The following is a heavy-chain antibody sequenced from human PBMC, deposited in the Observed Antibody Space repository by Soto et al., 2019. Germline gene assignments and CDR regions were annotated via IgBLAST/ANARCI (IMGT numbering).Heavy chain of an antibody. Sequence: SETLSLTCTVSGGSISIYYWSWIWQPPGKGLEWIGYIYYSGSTNYNPSLKSRVTISVDTSKNQFSLKLSSVTAADTAVYYCARFNWYFDLWGRGTLVTAPQ. CDR1: GGSISIYY. CDR3: ARFNWYFDL. CDR2: IYYSGST. J-gene: IGHJ2*01. V-gene: IGHV4-59*08.